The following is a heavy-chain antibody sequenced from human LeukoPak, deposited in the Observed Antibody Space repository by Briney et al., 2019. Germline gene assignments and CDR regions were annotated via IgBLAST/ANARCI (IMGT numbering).Heavy chain of an antibody. CDR2: ISGFNT. Sequence: PGGSLRLPCTTSGFAFSNYAVNWVRQAPGKGPEWVSGISGFNTYYADSVKGLFTIFRDNSKNVLYMQMDRLRAEDTAVYSCAKDVCTSPRCLLYFDSWGQGTLVTVSS. D-gene: IGHD2-8*01. V-gene: IGHV3-23*01. J-gene: IGHJ4*02. CDR1: GFAFSNYA. CDR3: AKDVCTSPRCLLYFDS.